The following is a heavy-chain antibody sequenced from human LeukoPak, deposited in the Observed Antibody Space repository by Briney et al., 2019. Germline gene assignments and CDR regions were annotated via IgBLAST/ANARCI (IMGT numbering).Heavy chain of an antibody. CDR2: ISKDGSDK. Sequence: GGSLRLSCAASGFTFSDYAMHWVRQAPGKGLEWVAVISKDGSDKYYPGSVRGRFTISRDNSKNTIYLQMDSLRAEDTAIYYCARDYWWNYDFWGQGTLVTVSS. J-gene: IGHJ4*02. CDR1: GFTFSDYA. V-gene: IGHV3-30-3*01. D-gene: IGHD1-7*01. CDR3: ARDYWWNYDF.